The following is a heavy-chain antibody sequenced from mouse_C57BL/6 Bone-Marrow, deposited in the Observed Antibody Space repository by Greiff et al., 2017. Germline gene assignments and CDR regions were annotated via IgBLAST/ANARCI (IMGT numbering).Heavy chain of an antibody. CDR2: IDPANGKT. CDR1: GFNIKNTY. CDR3: LTVDDFDY. Sequence: EVQLKESVAELVRPGASVKLSCTASGFNIKNTYMHWVKQRPEQGLEWIGRIDPANGKTKYAQKFQGQATITADTSSNTAYLQISSLTSEDTTIYYFLTVDDFDYWGQGTTLTVSS. J-gene: IGHJ2*01. V-gene: IGHV14-3*01. D-gene: IGHD4-1*01.